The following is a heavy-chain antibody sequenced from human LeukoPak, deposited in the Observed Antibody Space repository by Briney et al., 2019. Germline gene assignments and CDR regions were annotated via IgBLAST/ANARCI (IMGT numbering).Heavy chain of an antibody. J-gene: IGHJ6*02. V-gene: IGHV4-61*01. Sequence: SETLSLTCTVSGDSVSSDTYYWSWIRQPPGKGLEWIGSIYYSGSTDYNPSLKSRLTISVDTSKNQFSLKLSSVTAADTAVYYCAREGYYYGMDVWGQGTTVTVSS. CDR1: GDSVSSDTYY. CDR3: AREGYYYGMDV. CDR2: IYYSGST.